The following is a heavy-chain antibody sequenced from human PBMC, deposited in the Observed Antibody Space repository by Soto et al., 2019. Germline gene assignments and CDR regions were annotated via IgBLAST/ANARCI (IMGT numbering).Heavy chain of an antibody. Sequence: GESLRLSCAASGFTFRSYGMRWVRQAPGKGLEWVAVISYDGSNKYYADSVKGRFTISRDNSKNTLYLQMNSLRAEDTAVYYCAKPDTYYYDSSGYWGSRYYFDYWGQGTLVTVSS. J-gene: IGHJ4*02. CDR3: AKPDTYYYDSSGYWGSRYYFDY. D-gene: IGHD3-22*01. V-gene: IGHV3-30*18. CDR1: GFTFRSYG. CDR2: ISYDGSNK.